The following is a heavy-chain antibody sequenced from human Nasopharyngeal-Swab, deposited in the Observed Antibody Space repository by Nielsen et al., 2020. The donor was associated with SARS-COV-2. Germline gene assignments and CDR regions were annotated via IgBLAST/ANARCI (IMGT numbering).Heavy chain of an antibody. D-gene: IGHD6-19*01. Sequence: SLKISCVGSGISFSSSVIQRVRLASGKGLEWVAVIAIDGSNYEQYADSVKGRFSISRDTYENTLHLQLNSLREEDTAVYYCVREGGTSGRAGYFDPWGQGTLVTVSS. CDR1: GISFSSSV. V-gene: IGHV3-30-3*01. CDR3: VREGGTSGRAGYFDP. J-gene: IGHJ4*02. CDR2: IAIDGSNYE.